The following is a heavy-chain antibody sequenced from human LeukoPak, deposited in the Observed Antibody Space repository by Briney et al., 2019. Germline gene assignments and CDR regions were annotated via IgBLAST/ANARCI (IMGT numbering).Heavy chain of an antibody. CDR2: MNPNSGNT. CDR1: GYTFTSYD. D-gene: IGHD6-6*01. V-gene: IGHV1-8*01. CDR3: ASSAARRGYFDY. Sequence: GASVKVSCKASGYTFTSYDINWVRQATGQGLEWMGWMNPNSGNTGYAQKFQGRVTMTRNTSISTAYMELSSLRSEDTAVYYCASSAARRGYFDYWGQGTLVTVSS. J-gene: IGHJ4*02.